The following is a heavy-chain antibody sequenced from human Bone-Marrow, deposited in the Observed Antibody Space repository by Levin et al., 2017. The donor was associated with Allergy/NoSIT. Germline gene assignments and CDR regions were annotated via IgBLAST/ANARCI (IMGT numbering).Heavy chain of an antibody. CDR3: AREVIKLGLPYFDY. V-gene: IGHV3-48*03. CDR2: ISSSGSTI. CDR1: GFTFSSYE. Sequence: GGSLRLSCAASGFTFSSYEMNWVRQAPGKGLEWVSYISSSGSTIYYADSVKGRFTISRDNAKNSLYLQMNSLRAEDTAVYYCAREVIKLGLPYFDYWGQGTLVTVSS. J-gene: IGHJ4*02. D-gene: IGHD2/OR15-2a*01.